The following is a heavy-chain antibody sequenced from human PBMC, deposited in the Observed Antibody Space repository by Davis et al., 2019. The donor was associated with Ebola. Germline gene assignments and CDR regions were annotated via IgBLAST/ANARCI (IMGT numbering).Heavy chain of an antibody. CDR2: IFSNDEK. CDR1: GFSLSNARMG. V-gene: IGHV2-26*01. D-gene: IGHD2-8*01. J-gene: IGHJ4*02. Sequence: SGPTLVKPTETLTLTCTVSGFSLSNARMGVSWIRRPPGKALEWLAHIFSNDEKSYSTSLKSRLTISKDTSKSQVVLTMTNMDPVDTATYYCARIPFEYCTNGVCSPQWNYFDYWGQGTLVTVSS. CDR3: ARIPFEYCTNGVCSPQWNYFDY.